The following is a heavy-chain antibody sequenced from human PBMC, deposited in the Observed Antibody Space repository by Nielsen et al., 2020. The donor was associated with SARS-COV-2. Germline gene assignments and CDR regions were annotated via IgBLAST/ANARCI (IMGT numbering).Heavy chain of an antibody. V-gene: IGHV3-30-3*01. CDR1: GFTFSSYA. CDR3: ARDVTPDGFWNIDY. Sequence: GESLKISCAASGFTFSSYAMHWVRQAPGKGLEWVAVISYDGSNKYYADSVKGRFTVSRDDDKSTLYLQMNSLRAEDTAFYYCARDVTPDGFWNIDYWGRGTMVSVSS. J-gene: IGHJ4*02. D-gene: IGHD1-1*01. CDR2: ISYDGSNK.